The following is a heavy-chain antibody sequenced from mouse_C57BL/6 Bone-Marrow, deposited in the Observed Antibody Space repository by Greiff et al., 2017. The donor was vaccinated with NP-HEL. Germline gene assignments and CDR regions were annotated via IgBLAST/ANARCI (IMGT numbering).Heavy chain of an antibody. D-gene: IGHD1-2*01. CDR3: ARALLRNPGY. CDR1: GYAFSSSW. CDR2: IYPGDGDT. J-gene: IGHJ2*01. Sequence: QVQLQQSGPELVKPGASVKISCKASGYAFSSSWMNWVKQRPGKGLEWIGRIYPGDGDTNYNGKFKGKATLTADKSSSTAYMQLSSRTSQDSAVYFCARALLRNPGYWGQGTTLTVSS. V-gene: IGHV1-82*01.